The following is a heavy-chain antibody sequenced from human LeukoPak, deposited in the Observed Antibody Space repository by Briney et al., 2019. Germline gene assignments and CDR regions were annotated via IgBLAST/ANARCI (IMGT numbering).Heavy chain of an antibody. CDR3: TTSVAVTSIDS. CDR1: GFTFSNAW. Sequence: PGGSLRLSCAASGFTFSNAWMSWVRQAPGKGPEWVGRIKSKTDGGTTDYAAPVKGRFTISRDDSKNTLYLQMNSLISDDTAVYYCTTSVAVTSIDSWGQGTLVTVSS. V-gene: IGHV3-15*01. J-gene: IGHJ4*02. D-gene: IGHD2-21*02. CDR2: IKSKTDGGTT.